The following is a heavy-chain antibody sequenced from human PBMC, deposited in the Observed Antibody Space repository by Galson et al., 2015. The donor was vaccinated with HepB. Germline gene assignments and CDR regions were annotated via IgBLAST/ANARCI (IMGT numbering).Heavy chain of an antibody. J-gene: IGHJ6*02. D-gene: IGHD3-22*01. Sequence: SVKVSCKASGGTFSSYAISWVRQAPGQGLEWMGGIIPIFGTANYAQKFQGRVTITADESTSTAYMELSSLRSEDMAVYYCARGHHYYDSRAGMDVWGQGTTVTVSS. CDR3: ARGHHYYDSRAGMDV. CDR2: IIPIFGTA. CDR1: GGTFSSYA. V-gene: IGHV1-69*13.